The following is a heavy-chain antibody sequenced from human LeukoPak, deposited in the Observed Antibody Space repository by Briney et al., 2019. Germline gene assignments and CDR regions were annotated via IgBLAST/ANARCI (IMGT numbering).Heavy chain of an antibody. V-gene: IGHV4-59*01. Sequence: SETLSLTCTVSGGSISSYYWSWIRQPPGKGLEWIGYIYYGGSTNYNPSLKSRVTISVDTSKNQFSLKLSSVTAADTAVYYCARELAAAAGLDYWGQGTLVTVSS. CDR3: ARELAAAAGLDY. CDR2: IYYGGST. D-gene: IGHD6-13*01. CDR1: GGSISSYY. J-gene: IGHJ4*02.